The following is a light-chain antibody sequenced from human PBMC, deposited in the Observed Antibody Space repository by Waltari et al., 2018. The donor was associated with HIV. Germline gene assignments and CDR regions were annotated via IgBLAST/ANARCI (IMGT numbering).Light chain of an antibody. Sequence: QSVLTQPPSVSGAPGQRVTISCTGSSPNIGAGDDVPWYQQLPGTAPKLLIYGNSNRPSGVPDQFSGSKSGTSASLAITGLQAEDEADYYCQSYDSSLSGYVVFGGGTKLTVL. V-gene: IGLV1-40*01. J-gene: IGLJ2*01. CDR2: GNS. CDR3: QSYDSSLSGYVV. CDR1: SPNIGAGDD.